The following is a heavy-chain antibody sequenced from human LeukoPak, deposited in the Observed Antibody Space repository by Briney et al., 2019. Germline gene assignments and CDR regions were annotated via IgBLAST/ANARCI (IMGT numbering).Heavy chain of an antibody. CDR2: IYTRGST. Sequence: SETLSLTSTVSGGSINNYNWRWMRPPPGQGLVWFGHIYTRGSTNYNTSLQSRITMSVATTNKPFILKLSSVTAADTAVYCCARGRYCSADSCSGGDAFDIWGQGTMVSVSS. CDR3: ARGRYCSADSCSGGDAFDI. D-gene: IGHD2-15*01. V-gene: IGHV4-4*07. J-gene: IGHJ3*02. CDR1: GGSINNYN.